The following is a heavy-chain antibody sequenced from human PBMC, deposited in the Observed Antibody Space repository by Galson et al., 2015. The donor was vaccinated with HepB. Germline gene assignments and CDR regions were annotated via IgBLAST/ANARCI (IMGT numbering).Heavy chain of an antibody. CDR1: GYSFNNYW. V-gene: IGHV5-51*01. CDR3: ARLKADIVVVPAAFAFDI. D-gene: IGHD2-2*01. CDR2: MYPGDSDI. Sequence: QSGAEVKKPGESLKISCKGSGYSFNNYWIAWVRQMPGKGLEWMGIMYPGDSDIRYSPSFQGLVTFSADKSISTAYLQWSSLTASDTAMYYCARLKADIVVVPAAFAFDIWGQGTMVTVSS. J-gene: IGHJ3*02.